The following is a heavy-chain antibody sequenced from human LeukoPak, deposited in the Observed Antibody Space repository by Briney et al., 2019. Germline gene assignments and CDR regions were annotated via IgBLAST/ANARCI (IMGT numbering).Heavy chain of an antibody. CDR2: IIPTFGTA. J-gene: IGHJ4*02. CDR1: GGTFSSYA. CDR3: ARGEGAARRRPMDY. V-gene: IGHV1-69*05. D-gene: IGHD6-6*01. Sequence: GASVKVSCKASGGTFSSYAISWVRQAPGQGLEWMGRIIPTFGTANYAQKFQGRVTITTDESTSTAYMELSSLRSEDTAVYYCARGEGAARRRPMDYWGQGTLVTVSS.